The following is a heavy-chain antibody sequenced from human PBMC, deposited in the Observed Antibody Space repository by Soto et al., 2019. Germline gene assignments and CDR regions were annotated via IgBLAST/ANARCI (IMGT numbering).Heavy chain of an antibody. V-gene: IGHV4-39*07. J-gene: IGHJ5*02. CDR3: AYAPSVATNRFDP. CDR1: GGSISGSDYY. D-gene: IGHD2-15*01. CDR2: IYYSGTT. Sequence: SETLSLTCTVSGGSISGSDYYWGWIRQSPGKGLEWIGNIYYSGTTYYYPSLKSRVTISVDTSKNQFSLRLSSVTAADTAVYYCAYAPSVATNRFDPWGQGTLVTVSS.